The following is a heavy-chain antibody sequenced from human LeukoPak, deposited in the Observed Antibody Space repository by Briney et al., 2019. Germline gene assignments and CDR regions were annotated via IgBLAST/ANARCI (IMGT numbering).Heavy chain of an antibody. D-gene: IGHD3-3*01. V-gene: IGHV4-59*02. Sequence: PSETLSLTCTFSGASVSSYYWDWLRQTPGKGLEWIGYISDTGKTDSNPSLKSRISISLGPANKQFSLRLRSVTAADSAVYYCATGYYEPFATWGPGILDTVSS. J-gene: IGHJ5*02. CDR2: ISDTGKT. CDR3: ATGYYEPFAT. CDR1: GASVSSYY.